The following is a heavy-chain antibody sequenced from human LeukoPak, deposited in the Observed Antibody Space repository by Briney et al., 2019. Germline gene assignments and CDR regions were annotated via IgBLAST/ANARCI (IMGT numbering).Heavy chain of an antibody. V-gene: IGHV4-34*01. J-gene: IGHJ4*02. CDR1: GGSFSGYY. Sequence: SETLSLTCAVYGGSFSGYYRSWIRQPPGKGLEWIGEINHSGSTNYNPSLKSRVTISVDTPKNQFSLKLSSVTAADTAVYYCAIPSYSSSWYYWGQGTLVTVSS. CDR3: AIPSYSSSWYY. CDR2: INHSGST. D-gene: IGHD6-13*01.